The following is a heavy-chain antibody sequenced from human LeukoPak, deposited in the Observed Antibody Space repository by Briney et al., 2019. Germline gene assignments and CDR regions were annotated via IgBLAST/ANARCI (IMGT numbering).Heavy chain of an antibody. D-gene: IGHD2-21*02. Sequence: GGSLRLSCAASGFTFSSYGMHWVRQAPGKGLEWVAVISYDGSNKYYADSVKGRFTISRDNSKNTLYLQMNSLRAEDTAVYYCAKSRQPLLFRFDYWGQGTLVTVSS. CDR1: GFTFSSYG. V-gene: IGHV3-30*18. CDR2: ISYDGSNK. J-gene: IGHJ4*02. CDR3: AKSRQPLLFRFDY.